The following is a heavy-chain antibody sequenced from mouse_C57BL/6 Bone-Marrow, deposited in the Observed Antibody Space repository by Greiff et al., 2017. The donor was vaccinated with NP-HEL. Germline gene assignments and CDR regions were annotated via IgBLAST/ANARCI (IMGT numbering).Heavy chain of an antibody. V-gene: IGHV1-55*01. CDR3: ARPYWYFDV. J-gene: IGHJ1*03. Sequence: QVHVKQSGAELVKPGASVKMSCKASGYTFTSYWITWVKQRPGQGLEWIGDIYPGSGSTNYNEKFKSKATLTVDTSSSTAYMQLSSLTSEDSAVYYCARPYWYFDVWGTGTTVTVSS. CDR2: IYPGSGST. CDR1: GYTFTSYW.